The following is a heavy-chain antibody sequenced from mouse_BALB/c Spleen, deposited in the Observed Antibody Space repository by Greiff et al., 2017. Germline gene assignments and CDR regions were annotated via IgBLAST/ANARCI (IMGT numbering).Heavy chain of an antibody. J-gene: IGHJ2*01. CDR1: GYTFTDYN. CDR2: IYPYNGGT. Sequence: EVQLQQSGPELVKPGASVKISCKASGYTFTDYNMHWVKQSHGKSLEWIGYIYPYNGGTGYNQKFKSKATLTVDNSSSTAYMELRSLTSEDSAVYYCARFWYYFDYWGQGTTLTVSS. CDR3: ARFWYYFDY. V-gene: IGHV1S29*02.